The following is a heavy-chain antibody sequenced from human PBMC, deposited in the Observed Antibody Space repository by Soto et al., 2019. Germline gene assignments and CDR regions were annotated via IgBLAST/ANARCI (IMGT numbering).Heavy chain of an antibody. D-gene: IGHD3-22*01. J-gene: IGHJ4*02. Sequence: WGSLRLSCAASGFTFSYYSMNWVRQAPGKGLEWVSYISSSSSTIYYADSVKGRFTISRDNAKNSLYLQMNSLRAEDTAVYYCARPIGALSTTDFTYWGQGTLVTVSS. CDR2: ISSSSSTI. CDR1: GFTFSYYS. V-gene: IGHV3-48*01. CDR3: ARPIGALSTTDFTY.